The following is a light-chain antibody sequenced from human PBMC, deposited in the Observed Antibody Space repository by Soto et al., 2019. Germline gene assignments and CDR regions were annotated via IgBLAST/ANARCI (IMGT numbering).Light chain of an antibody. V-gene: IGLV2-8*01. CDR1: SSDVGKYDY. Sequence: ENIYCTGTSSDVGKYDYVSWFQHHPGTAPNLIIYEVSKRPSGVPDRFSGSKSGSTVSLTVSGRQTEDEADYYCISYAAATKIFG. CDR2: EVS. J-gene: IGLJ1*01. CDR3: ISYAAATKI.